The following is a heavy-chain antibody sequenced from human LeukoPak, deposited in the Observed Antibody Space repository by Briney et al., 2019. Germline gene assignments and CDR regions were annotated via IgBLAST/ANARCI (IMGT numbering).Heavy chain of an antibody. CDR3: ARSLGYGDYPNHFDY. CDR1: GYTFTGYY. CDR2: INPNSGGT. Sequence: GASVKVSCKASGYTFTGYYMHWVRQAPGQGLEWMGWINPNSGGTNYAQKFQGRVTMTRDTSISTAYMELSRLRSDDTAVYYCARSLGYGDYPNHFDYWGQGTLVTVSS. J-gene: IGHJ4*02. V-gene: IGHV1-2*02. D-gene: IGHD4-17*01.